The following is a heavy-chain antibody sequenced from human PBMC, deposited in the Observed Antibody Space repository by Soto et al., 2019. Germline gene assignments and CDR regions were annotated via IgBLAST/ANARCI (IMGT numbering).Heavy chain of an antibody. D-gene: IGHD6-13*01. CDR3: AHRLGSAAAVNFDY. V-gene: IGHV2-5*01. Sequence: GSGPTLVNPTQTLTLTCTFSGFSLSTSGVGVGWIRQPPGKALEWLALIYWNDDKRYSPSLKSRLTITKDTSKNQVVLTMTNMDPVDTATYYCAHRLGSAAAVNFDYWGQGTLVTVSS. CDR1: GFSLSTSGVG. CDR2: IYWNDDK. J-gene: IGHJ4*02.